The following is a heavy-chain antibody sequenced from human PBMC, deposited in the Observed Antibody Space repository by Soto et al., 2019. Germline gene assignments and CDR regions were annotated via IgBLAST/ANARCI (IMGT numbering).Heavy chain of an antibody. J-gene: IGHJ6*03. Sequence: QVQLQQWGAGLLKASETLSLTCAVYGGSFSGYQWSWIRQTPGKGLEWIGEINDSGNINYNPSLKSRVTILVDRAKKQISLKLISVTAADTAVYYCARGLILWFGELSRRGGYYYYMDVWCKGTTVTVSS. CDR3: ARGLILWFGELSRRGGYYYYMDV. CDR1: GGSFSGYQ. D-gene: IGHD3-10*01. CDR2: INDSGNI. V-gene: IGHV4-34*01.